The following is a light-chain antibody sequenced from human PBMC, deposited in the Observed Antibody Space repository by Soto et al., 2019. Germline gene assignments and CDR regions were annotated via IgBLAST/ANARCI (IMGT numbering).Light chain of an antibody. CDR3: SSYASSSTLDVL. Sequence: QSALTQPASVSGSPGQSITISCTGTSSDVGGYNYVSWYQQHPGKAPKLMIYDVSNRPSGVSTRFSGSKSGNTASLTISGLQAEDEADYYCSSYASSSTLDVLFGGGTQLTVL. J-gene: IGLJ2*01. CDR2: DVS. V-gene: IGLV2-14*01. CDR1: SSDVGGYNY.